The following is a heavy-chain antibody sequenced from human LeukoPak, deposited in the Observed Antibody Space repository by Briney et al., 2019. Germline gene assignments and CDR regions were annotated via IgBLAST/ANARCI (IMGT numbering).Heavy chain of an antibody. CDR2: INHSGST. CDR3: ARSDPAIAVDLGY. CDR1: GGSFSGYY. J-gene: IGHJ4*02. D-gene: IGHD6-19*01. Sequence: SETLSLTCAVYGGSFSGYYWSWIRQPPGKGLEWIGEINHSGSTNYNPSLKSRVTISVDTSKNQFSLKLSSVTAADTAVYYCARSDPAIAVDLGYWGQGTLVTVSS. V-gene: IGHV4-34*01.